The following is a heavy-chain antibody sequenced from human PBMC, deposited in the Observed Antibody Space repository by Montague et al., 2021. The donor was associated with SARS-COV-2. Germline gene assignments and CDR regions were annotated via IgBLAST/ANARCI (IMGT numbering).Heavy chain of an antibody. Sequence: PALVKPTQTLTLTCSFSGFSLSTTAVGVGWIRQPPGKALEWLALIYWNDDKRYSPSLKSRLTVTKDTSKNQVVLTMTNMDPVDTATYYCAHRVVEDHQRTTNWFDPWGQGTLVTVSS. J-gene: IGHJ5*02. V-gene: IGHV2-5*01. CDR1: GFSLSTTAVG. D-gene: IGHD1-1*01. CDR3: AHRVVEDHQRTTNWFDP. CDR2: IYWNDDK.